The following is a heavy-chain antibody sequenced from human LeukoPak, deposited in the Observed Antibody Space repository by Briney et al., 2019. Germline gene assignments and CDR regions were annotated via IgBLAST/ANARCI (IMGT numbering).Heavy chain of an antibody. V-gene: IGHV3-21*01. J-gene: IGHJ6*02. CDR3: ARAANLCLDV. CDR2: LSSSGSYI. CDR1: GFTFSSYA. Sequence: SGGSLSLSCAASGFTFSSYAMSWVRQAPGKGLEWVSSLSSSGSYIYFADSVKGRFTISRDNAQNSLYLQMNSLRAEDTAVYYCARAANLCLDVWGQGTTVAVSS.